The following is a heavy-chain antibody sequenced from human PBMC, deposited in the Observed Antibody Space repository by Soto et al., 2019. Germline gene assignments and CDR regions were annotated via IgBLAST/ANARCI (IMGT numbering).Heavy chain of an antibody. V-gene: IGHV4-34*01. D-gene: IGHD3-10*01. J-gene: IGHJ4*02. CDR1: GGSFSGYY. CDR3: ARDHYYYGSGPEPFDY. CDR2: INHSGST. Sequence: PSETLSLTCAVYGGSFSGYYWSWIRQPPGKGLEWIGEINHSGSTNYNPSLKSRVTISVDTSKNQFSLKLSSVTAADTAVYYCARDHYYYGSGPEPFDYWGQGTLVTVSS.